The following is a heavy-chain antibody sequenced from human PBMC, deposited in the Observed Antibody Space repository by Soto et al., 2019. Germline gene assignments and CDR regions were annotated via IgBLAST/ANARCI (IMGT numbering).Heavy chain of an antibody. J-gene: IGHJ6*03. D-gene: IGHD6-6*01. CDR1: GYTFTNYG. CDR3: ARVRQLVGYFYYSMDV. CDR2: ISAYNGNT. Sequence: QVQLLQSGAEVKKPGASVKVSCKASGYTFTNYGITWVRQAPGQGLEWMGWISAYNGNTHYTQRLQGRVTMTTDTATSTAYMERRGLRSDDTAVYYYARVRQLVGYFYYSMDVWGKGTTVTVSS. V-gene: IGHV1-18*01.